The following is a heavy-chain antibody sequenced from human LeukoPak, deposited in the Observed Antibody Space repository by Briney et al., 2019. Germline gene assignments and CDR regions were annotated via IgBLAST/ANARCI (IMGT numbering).Heavy chain of an antibody. CDR2: IIPIFGTA. CDR3: ARSSRGLTYSSSWYPT. V-gene: IGHV1-69*13. D-gene: IGHD6-13*01. CDR1: GGTFSSYA. J-gene: IGHJ4*02. Sequence: SVKVSCKASGGTFSSYAISWVRQAPGQGLGWMGGIIPIFGTANYAQKFQGRVTITADESTSTAYMELSSLRSEDTAVYYCARSSRGLTYSSSWYPTWGQGTLVTVSS.